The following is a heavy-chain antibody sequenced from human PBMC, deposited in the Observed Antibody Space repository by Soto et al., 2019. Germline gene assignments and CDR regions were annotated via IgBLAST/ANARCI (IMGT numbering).Heavy chain of an antibody. V-gene: IGHV3-48*03. CDR3: AREPEWLTAIDY. CDR1: GFTFSSYE. CDR2: ISSSGSTI. J-gene: IGHJ4*02. Sequence: PGGSLRLSCAASGFTFSSYEMNWVRQAPGKWLEWVSYISSSGSTIYYADSVKGRFTISRDNAKNSLYLQMNSLRAEDTAVYYCAREPEWLTAIDYWGQGXLVTVYS. D-gene: IGHD5-12*01.